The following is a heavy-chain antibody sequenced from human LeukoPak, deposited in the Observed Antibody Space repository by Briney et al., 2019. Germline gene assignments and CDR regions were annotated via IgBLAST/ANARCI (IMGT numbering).Heavy chain of an antibody. CDR2: ITPKSGGT. Sequence: ASVKVSCKASGYTFTGYFIHWVRQAPGQGLEWMGWITPKSGGTNYAQKFQGRVTMTRDTSISTAYMELSRLRSDDTAVYYCASHGSGSYSPDFDYWGQGTLVTVSS. D-gene: IGHD1-26*01. CDR3: ASHGSGSYSPDFDY. CDR1: GYTFTGYF. J-gene: IGHJ4*02. V-gene: IGHV1-2*02.